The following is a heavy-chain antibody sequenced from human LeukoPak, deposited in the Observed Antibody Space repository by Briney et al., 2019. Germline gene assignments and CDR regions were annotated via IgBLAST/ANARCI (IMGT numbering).Heavy chain of an antibody. CDR3: ARAEAPYYHYYGMDV. V-gene: IGHV4-4*02. CDR2: IYHSGST. J-gene: IGHJ6*02. CDR1: GGSISSSNW. Sequence: PSETLSLTCAVSGGSISSSNWWSWVRQPPGKGLEWIGEIYHSGSTNYNPSLKSRVTISVDKSKNQFSLKLSSVTAADTAIYYCARAEAPYYHYYGMDVWGQGTTVTVSS.